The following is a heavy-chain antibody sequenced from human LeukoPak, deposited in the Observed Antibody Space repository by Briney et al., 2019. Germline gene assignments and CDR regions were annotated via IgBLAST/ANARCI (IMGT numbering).Heavy chain of an antibody. J-gene: IGHJ4*02. CDR1: GGSISSYY. CDR3: AKVQEMDTILPPFHY. CDR2: ISGSGGTT. D-gene: IGHD5-24*01. V-gene: IGHV3-23*01. Sequence: PSETLSLTCTVSGGSISSYYWSWIRQSPGKGLEWVSAISGSGGTTFYADSVKGRFTISRDNSKNTLYLQVNSLRAADTAIYYCAKVQEMDTILPPFHYWGQETLVTVSS.